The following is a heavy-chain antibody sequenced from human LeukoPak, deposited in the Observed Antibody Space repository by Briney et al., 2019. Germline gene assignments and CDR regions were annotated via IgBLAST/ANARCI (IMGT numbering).Heavy chain of an antibody. Sequence: SETLSLTCTVSGGSISGYYWSWIRQPPGKGLEWIGYIHYSGSTSYNPSLKSRVTISVDTSKNQFSLKLSSVTAADTAVYYCARYGSGSYSNRGFDYWGQGTLVTASS. J-gene: IGHJ4*02. CDR2: IHYSGST. CDR1: GGSISGYY. CDR3: ARYGSGSYSNRGFDY. V-gene: IGHV4-59*01. D-gene: IGHD3-10*01.